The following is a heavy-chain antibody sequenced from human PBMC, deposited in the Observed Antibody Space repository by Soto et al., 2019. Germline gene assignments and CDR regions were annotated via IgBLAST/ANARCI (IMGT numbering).Heavy chain of an antibody. J-gene: IGHJ6*02. CDR1: GFTFSDYC. V-gene: IGHV3-11*06. Sequence: LRLSCAASGFTFSDYCMSWIRQAPGKGLGWVSYISSSSSYTNYADSVKGRFTISRDNAKNSLYLQMNSLRAEDTAVYYCARVLSSTSYYGMDVWGQGTTVTVSS. CDR2: ISSSSSYT. D-gene: IGHD2-2*01. CDR3: ARVLSSTSYYGMDV.